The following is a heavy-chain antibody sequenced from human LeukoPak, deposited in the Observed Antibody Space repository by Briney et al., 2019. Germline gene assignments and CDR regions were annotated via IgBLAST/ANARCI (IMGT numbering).Heavy chain of an antibody. CDR3: ARRYSSSWYSETDY. J-gene: IGHJ4*02. Sequence: TSETLSLTCTVSGGSISSSSYYWGWIRQPPGKGLVWIGSIYYSGSTSYNPSLKSRVTISVDTSKNQFSLKLSSVTAAGTAVYYCARRYSSSWYSETDYWGQGTLVTVSS. CDR1: GGSISSSSYY. D-gene: IGHD6-13*01. CDR2: IYYSGST. V-gene: IGHV4-39*01.